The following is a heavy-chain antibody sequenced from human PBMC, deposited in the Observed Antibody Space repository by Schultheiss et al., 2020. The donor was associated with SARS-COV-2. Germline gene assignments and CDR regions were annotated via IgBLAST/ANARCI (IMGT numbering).Heavy chain of an antibody. V-gene: IGHV1-2*02. CDR1: GYTFTSYG. CDR2: INPNSGGT. CDR3: ARDAYNYASGSYYGLDV. D-gene: IGHD3-10*01. J-gene: IGHJ6*02. Sequence: ASVKVSCKASGYTFTSYGINWVRQATGQGLEWMGWINPNSGGTNYAQKFQGRVTMTRDTSISTAYMELSRLRSDDTAVYYCARDAYNYASGSYYGLDVWGQVTTVTISS.